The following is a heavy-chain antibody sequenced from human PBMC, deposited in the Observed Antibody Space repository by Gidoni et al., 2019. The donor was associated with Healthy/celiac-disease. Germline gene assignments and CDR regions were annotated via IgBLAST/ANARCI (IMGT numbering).Heavy chain of an antibody. J-gene: IGHJ4*02. CDR2: INPSGST. Sequence: QVQLQQWGAGLLKPSETLSLTCAVYGGSFSGYYWSWIRQPPGKGLEWIGEINPSGSTNYHPSLKSRVTISVDTSKNQFSLKLSSVTAADTAVYYCAGTVPSSSSDYWGQGTLVTVSS. V-gene: IGHV4-34*01. D-gene: IGHD6-6*01. CDR1: GGSFSGYY. CDR3: AGTVPSSSSDY.